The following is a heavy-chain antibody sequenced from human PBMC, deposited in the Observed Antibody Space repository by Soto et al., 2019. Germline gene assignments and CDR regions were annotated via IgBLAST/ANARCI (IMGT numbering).Heavy chain of an antibody. CDR3: ARALNRGYYYYYGMDV. CDR2: IWYAGSNK. CDR1: GFTFSSYG. J-gene: IGHJ6*02. Sequence: GGSLRLSGAASGFTFSSYGMHWVRQAPGKGLEWVAVIWYAGSNKYYADSVKGRFTISRDNSKNTLYLQMNSLRAEDTAVYYCARALNRGYYYYYGMDVWGQGTTVTVSS. V-gene: IGHV3-33*01.